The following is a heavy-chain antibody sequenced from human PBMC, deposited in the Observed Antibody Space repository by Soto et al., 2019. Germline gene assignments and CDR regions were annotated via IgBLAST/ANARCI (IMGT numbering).Heavy chain of an antibody. Sequence: QLQLQESGPGLVKPSETLSLTCTVSGGSISSSSYYWGWIRQPPGKGLEWIGSIYYSGSTYYNPSVKRRVTISVDTSRNQFSLKGSSVTAADTAVYYCARSRSVPAATWFDPWGQGTLVTVSS. V-gene: IGHV4-39*01. J-gene: IGHJ5*02. D-gene: IGHD2-2*01. CDR3: ARSRSVPAATWFDP. CDR2: IYYSGST. CDR1: GGSISSSSYY.